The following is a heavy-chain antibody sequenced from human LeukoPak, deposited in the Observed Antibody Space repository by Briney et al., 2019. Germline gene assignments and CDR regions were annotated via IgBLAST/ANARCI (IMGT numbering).Heavy chain of an antibody. J-gene: IGHJ4*02. V-gene: IGHV1-2*02. CDR3: ATLYGDHDY. CDR1: GYTFTDYF. Sequence: GASVKVSCKTSGYTFTDYFIHWVRQAPGQGLEWMGWINPNSVGTNYAQKFQGRVSMTRDTPISTAYMELSRLRSDDTAVYYCATLYGDHDYWGQGILVSVSS. CDR2: INPNSVGT. D-gene: IGHD4-17*01.